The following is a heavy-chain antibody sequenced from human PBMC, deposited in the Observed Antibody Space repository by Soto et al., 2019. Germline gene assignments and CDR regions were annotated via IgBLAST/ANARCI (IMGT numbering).Heavy chain of an antibody. CDR1: GFSFSTYG. V-gene: IGHV3-33*01. CDR2: IWYDGGNK. CDR3: ARDFFYDDRSAYSSAEYYFDY. J-gene: IGHJ4*02. D-gene: IGHD3-22*01. Sequence: QVQLVESGGGVVQPGRSLRLSCAASGFSFSTYGMHWVRQAPGKGLEWVAVIWYDGGNKYYADSVKGRFTISRDNSKNTLYLQMNSLRAEDTAVYYCARDFFYDDRSAYSSAEYYFDYWGQGTLVTVSS.